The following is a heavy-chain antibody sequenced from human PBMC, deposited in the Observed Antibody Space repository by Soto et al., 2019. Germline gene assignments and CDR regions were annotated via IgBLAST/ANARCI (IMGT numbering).Heavy chain of an antibody. CDR3: ARDRLVISINYYYGMDV. CDR1: GYTFTSYY. D-gene: IGHD3-9*01. J-gene: IGHJ6*02. CDR2: INPSGGST. Sequence: ASVKVSCKASGYTFTSYYMHWVRQAPGQGLEWMGIINPSGGSTSYAQKFQSRVTMTRDTSTSTVYMELSSLRSEDTAVYYCARDRLVISINYYYGMDVWGQGTTVTVSS. V-gene: IGHV1-46*01.